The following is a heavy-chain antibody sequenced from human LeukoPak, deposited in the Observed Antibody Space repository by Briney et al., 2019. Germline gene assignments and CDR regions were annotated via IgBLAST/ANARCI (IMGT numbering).Heavy chain of an antibody. CDR2: IYHSGST. D-gene: IGHD7-27*01. CDR1: GGSISSGGYS. CDR3: AGALLLELGPGEFDY. Sequence: SQTLSLTCAVSGGSISSGGYSWSWIRQPPGKGLEWIGYIYHSGSTYYNPSLKSRVTISVDTSKNQFSLKLSSVTAADTAVYYCAGALLLELGPGEFDYWGQGTLVTVSS. V-gene: IGHV4-30-2*05. J-gene: IGHJ4*02.